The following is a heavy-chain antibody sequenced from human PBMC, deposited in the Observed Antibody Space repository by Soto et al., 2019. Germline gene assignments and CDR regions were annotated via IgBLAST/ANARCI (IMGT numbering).Heavy chain of an antibody. CDR3: SRRRDGSSSRALDM. CDR1: GYSVTSYW. CDR2: IYTGESDT. D-gene: IGHD6-6*01. V-gene: IGHV5-51*01. J-gene: IGHJ3*02. Sequence: GESLKISCKGSGYSVTSYWFGWLRQMPGKGLEWIGIIYTGESDTRYSPSSQGQVTISADKSISTAYLQWSSLKASDSAKYYCSRRRDGSSSRALDMWGQGTMVTVAS.